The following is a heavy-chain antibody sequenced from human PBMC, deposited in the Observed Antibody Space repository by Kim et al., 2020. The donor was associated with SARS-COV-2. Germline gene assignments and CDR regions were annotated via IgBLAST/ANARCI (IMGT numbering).Heavy chain of an antibody. J-gene: IGHJ4*02. V-gene: IGHV3-33*05. CDR3: ARDIYSSTWYFDY. Sequence: GGSLRLSCAASGFLFSTYGMHWVRQAPGKGLEWVALISHDGNKKYYADYVKGRFTVSRDNSKNTMYLQMNSLRAEDTAVYYCARDIYSSTWYFDYWGQGALVTVSS. CDR1: GFLFSTYG. D-gene: IGHD2-2*01. CDR2: ISHDGNKK.